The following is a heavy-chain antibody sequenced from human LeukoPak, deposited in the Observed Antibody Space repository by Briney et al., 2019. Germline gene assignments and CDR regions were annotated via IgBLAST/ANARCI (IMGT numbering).Heavy chain of an antibody. CDR2: ISWNSDSI. V-gene: IGHV3-9*03. D-gene: IGHD3-16*01. CDR3: AKGGGGRLIYYYYMDV. J-gene: IGHJ6*03. CDR1: GFTFDDYG. Sequence: GGSLRLSCAASGFTFDDYGMSWVRHAPGKGLEWVSGISWNSDSIDYANSVKGRFTISRDNAKNSLYLQMNSLRTEDMALYYCAKGGGGRLIYYYYMDVWGKGTTVTVSS.